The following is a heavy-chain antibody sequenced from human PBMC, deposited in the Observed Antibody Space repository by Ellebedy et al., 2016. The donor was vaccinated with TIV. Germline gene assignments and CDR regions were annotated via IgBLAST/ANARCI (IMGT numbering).Heavy chain of an antibody. CDR2: INAGNGNT. CDR1: GYTFTSYA. CDR3: ARDRDYGTFDY. Sequence: AASVKVSCKASGYTFTSYAMHWARQAPGQRLEWMGWINAGNGNTKYSQKFQGRVTITRDTAASTAYMGLSSLRSEDTAVYYCARDRDYGTFDYWGQGTLVTVSS. J-gene: IGHJ4*02. V-gene: IGHV1-3*01. D-gene: IGHD4-17*01.